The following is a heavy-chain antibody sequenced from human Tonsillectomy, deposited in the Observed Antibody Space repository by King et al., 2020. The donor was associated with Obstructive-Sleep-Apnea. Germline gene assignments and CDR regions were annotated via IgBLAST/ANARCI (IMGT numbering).Heavy chain of an antibody. CDR3: ARLLDSSGYYYYYYGMDV. CDR2: VSYDGSNE. D-gene: IGHD3-22*01. Sequence: VQLVESGGGVVQPGRSLRLSCAASGFIFSSYAMHWVRQAPGRGLEWVAAVSYDGSNEYYADSVQGRFTISRDNSKNTLYLQMKSLRAEDTAVFYCARLLDSSGYYYYYYGMDVWGQGTTVTVSS. CDR1: GFIFSSYA. J-gene: IGHJ6*02. V-gene: IGHV3-30*04.